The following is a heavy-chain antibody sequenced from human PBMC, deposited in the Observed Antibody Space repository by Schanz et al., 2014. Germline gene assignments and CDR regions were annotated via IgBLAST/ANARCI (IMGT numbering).Heavy chain of an antibody. D-gene: IGHD3-9*01. V-gene: IGHV1-3*04. CDR3: AKAEYDMLTDSYSRLDP. Sequence: QVHLVQSGAEVKRPGASVKVSCKASEYSFTSYSMHWVRQAPGQRLEWMGWINTGSGDTKYSQNFQGRVTITRDTSASTAYMELRSLRSDDTAVYYCAKAEYDMLTDSYSRLDPWGQGTLVTVSS. J-gene: IGHJ5*02. CDR2: INTGSGDT. CDR1: EYSFTSYS.